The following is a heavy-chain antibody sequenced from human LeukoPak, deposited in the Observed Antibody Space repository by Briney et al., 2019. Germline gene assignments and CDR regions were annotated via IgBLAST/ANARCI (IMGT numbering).Heavy chain of an antibody. D-gene: IGHD5-12*01. CDR2: ISSNGGST. CDR3: ARGGYSGYDYYSSGWSFDY. CDR1: GFTFSSYA. V-gene: IGHV3-64*01. J-gene: IGHJ4*02. Sequence: PGGSLRLSCAASGFTFSSYAMHWVRQAPGKGLEYVSAISSNGGSTYYANSVKGRFTISRDNSKNTLYLQMGSLRAEDMAVYYCARGGYSGYDYYSSGWSFDYWGQGTLVTVSS.